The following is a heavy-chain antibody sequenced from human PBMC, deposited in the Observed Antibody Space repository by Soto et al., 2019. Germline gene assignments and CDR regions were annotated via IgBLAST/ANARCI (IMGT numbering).Heavy chain of an antibody. D-gene: IGHD3-10*01. CDR3: ARYDLVVRVFDF. CDR1: GPSITSHY. V-gene: IGHV4-59*11. Sequence: PSETLSLTCTVSGPSITSHYWSWIRRPPGKGLEWIGEIYYRGRTNYNPSLKSRVTISVDTPKNQFSLQLSSVTAADTAVYYCARYDLVVRVFDFWGQGALVTVSS. J-gene: IGHJ4*02. CDR2: IYYRGRT.